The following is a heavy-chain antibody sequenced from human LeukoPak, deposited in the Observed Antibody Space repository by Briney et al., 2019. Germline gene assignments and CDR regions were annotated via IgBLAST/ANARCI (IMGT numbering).Heavy chain of an antibody. V-gene: IGHV3-49*04. J-gene: IGHJ4*02. CDR3: TRAPHPRCSSSGCYLDY. Sequence: GRSLRLSCSTSGFTFGDYAMSWVRQAPGKGLEWVGFIQAKAYGGATKYAASVNGRFSISRDDSQSIANLQMNDLKTEDTAVYYCTRAPHPRCSSSGCYLDYWGQGTLVTVSP. D-gene: IGHD2-2*01. CDR1: GFTFGDYA. CDR2: IQAKAYGGAT.